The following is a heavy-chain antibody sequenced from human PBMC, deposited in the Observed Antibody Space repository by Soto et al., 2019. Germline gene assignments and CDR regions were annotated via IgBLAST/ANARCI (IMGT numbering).Heavy chain of an antibody. CDR2: IIPIFGTA. J-gene: IGHJ3*02. V-gene: IGHV1-69*12. D-gene: IGHD3-3*01. CDR3: ARVRELRFLEWQQSDAFDI. CDR1: GGTFSSYA. Sequence: QVQLVQSGAEVKKPGSSVKVSCKASGGTFSSYAISWVRQAPGHGLEWMGGIIPIFGTANYAQKFQGRATITAVESRSTAYVELSSLRSEDTAVYYCARVRELRFLEWQQSDAFDIWGQGTMVTVSS.